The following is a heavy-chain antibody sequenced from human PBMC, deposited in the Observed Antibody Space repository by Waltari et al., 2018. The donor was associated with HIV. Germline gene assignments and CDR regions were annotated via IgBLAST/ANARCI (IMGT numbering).Heavy chain of an antibody. CDR3: DYYYGMDV. CDR1: GGAFNNDA. Sequence: QVQLVQSGAEVKKPGSSVKVSCKASGGAFNNDAFSWVRQAPGQGLEWMGVIIPIFGTTNYAQKFQGRVRITADESTSTAVYYCARVICSTTSCYDLDYYYGMDVWGQGTTVTVSS. CDR2: IIPIFGTT. D-gene: IGHD2-2*01. J-gene: IGHJ6*02. V-gene: IGHV1-69*13.